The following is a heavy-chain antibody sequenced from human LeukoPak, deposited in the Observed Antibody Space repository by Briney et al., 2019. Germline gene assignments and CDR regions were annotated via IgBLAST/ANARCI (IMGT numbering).Heavy chain of an antibody. V-gene: IGHV4-61*08. D-gene: IGHD6-13*01. Sequence: SETLSLTCAVSGGSISRGDYSWSWIRQAPGKGLEWIGYIYYSGSTNYNPSLKSRVTISVDTSKNQFSLKLSSVTAADTAVYYCARYAGLGAFDIWGQGTMVTVSS. J-gene: IGHJ3*02. CDR1: GGSISRGDYS. CDR3: ARYAGLGAFDI. CDR2: IYYSGST.